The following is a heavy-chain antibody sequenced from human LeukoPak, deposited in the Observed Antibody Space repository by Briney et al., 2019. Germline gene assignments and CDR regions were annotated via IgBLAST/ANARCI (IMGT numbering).Heavy chain of an antibody. CDR1: GFTFSDYY. CDR2: ISSSGGTI. CDR3: TRVGRDSGTGSYYGIDY. D-gene: IGHD3-10*01. J-gene: IGHJ4*02. Sequence: GGALRLSCAASGFTFSDYYMSWIRQAPGRGLEWVSYISSSGGTIYYADSVKGRFTNSRDNAKDSLYLQMNSLRAEDTAVYYCTRVGRDSGTGSYYGIDYWGQGTLVTVSS. V-gene: IGHV3-11*01.